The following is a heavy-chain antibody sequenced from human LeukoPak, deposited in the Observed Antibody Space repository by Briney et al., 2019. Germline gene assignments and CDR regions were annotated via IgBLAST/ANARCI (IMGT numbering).Heavy chain of an antibody. V-gene: IGHV1-69*05. Sequence: ASVKVSCKASGGTFSSYAISWLRQAPGQGLEWMGGIIPIFGTANYAQKFQGRVTITTDESTSTAYMELSSLRSEDTAVYYCARLLQLWPHYYMDVWGKGTSVTVSS. J-gene: IGHJ6*03. D-gene: IGHD5-18*01. CDR2: IIPIFGTA. CDR1: GGTFSSYA. CDR3: ARLLQLWPHYYMDV.